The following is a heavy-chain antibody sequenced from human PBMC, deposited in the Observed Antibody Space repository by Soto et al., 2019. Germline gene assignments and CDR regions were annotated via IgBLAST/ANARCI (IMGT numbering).Heavy chain of an antibody. CDR1: GFTFSSYG. J-gene: IGHJ3*02. CDR2: IWYDGSNK. V-gene: IGHV3-33*01. CDR3: ARCYGSGSWCAFDI. Sequence: GGSLRLSCAASGFTFSSYGMHWVRQAPGKGLEWVAVIWYDGSNKYYADSVKGRFTISRDNSKNTLYLQMNSLRAEDTAVYYCARCYGSGSWCAFDIWGQGTMVTVSS. D-gene: IGHD3-10*01.